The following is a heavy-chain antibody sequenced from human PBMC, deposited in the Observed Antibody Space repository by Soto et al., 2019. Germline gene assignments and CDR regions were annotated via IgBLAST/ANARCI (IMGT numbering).Heavy chain of an antibody. V-gene: IGHV1-18*01. Sequence: QVQLVQSGGEVKRPGASVKVSCKTSGYTFSNYGITWVRQAPGQPLEWLGWISLYSDGTNYAQKFEGRVPMTKATPTPTPYMEPGSPRSDDTAVYYCARVLPGAAPGFGPWGQGPLVTVPS. CDR2: ISLYSDGT. CDR3: ARVLPGAAPGFGP. D-gene: IGHD1-26*01. CDR1: GYTFSNYG. J-gene: IGHJ5*02.